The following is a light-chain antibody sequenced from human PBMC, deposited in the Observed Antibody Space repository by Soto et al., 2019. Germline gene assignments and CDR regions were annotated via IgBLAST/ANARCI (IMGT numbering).Light chain of an antibody. CDR3: QQTYSVPRN. CDR1: QRISNF. Sequence: DIQMTQSPSSLSASVGDKVTITCRTSQRISNFLNWYQQQPGKAPKLLIYAAFNLQSGVPSRFSGSGSATDFTLTINSLQPGDFATYYCQQTYSVPRNFGPGTRLDVK. J-gene: IGKJ3*01. CDR2: AAF. V-gene: IGKV1-39*01.